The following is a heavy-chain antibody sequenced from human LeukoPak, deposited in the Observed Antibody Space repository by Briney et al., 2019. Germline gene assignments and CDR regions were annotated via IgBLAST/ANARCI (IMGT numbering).Heavy chain of an antibody. CDR3: ASLLPFTYCGGDCPSDY. CDR2: ISSSSSTI. CDR1: GFTFSSYS. V-gene: IGHV3-48*04. D-gene: IGHD2-21*02. J-gene: IGHJ4*02. Sequence: PGGSLRLSCAASGFTFSSYSMNWVRQAPGKGLEWVSYISSSSSTIYYADSVKGRFTISRDNAKNSLYLQMNSLRAEDTAVYYCASLLPFTYCGGDCPSDYWGQGTLVTVSS.